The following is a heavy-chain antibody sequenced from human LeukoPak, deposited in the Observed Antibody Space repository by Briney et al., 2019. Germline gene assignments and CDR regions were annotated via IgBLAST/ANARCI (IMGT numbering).Heavy chain of an antibody. CDR2: IKQDGSEK. V-gene: IGHV3-7*01. J-gene: IGHJ4*02. D-gene: IGHD2-21*02. CDR1: GFTFSSYW. CDR3: AREALVVTAILYYFDY. Sequence: PGGSLRLSCAASGFTFSSYWMSWVRQAPGKGLEWVANIKQDGSEKYYVDSVKGRFTISRGNAKNSLYLQMNSLRAEDTAVYYCAREALVVTAILYYFDYWGQGTLVTVSS.